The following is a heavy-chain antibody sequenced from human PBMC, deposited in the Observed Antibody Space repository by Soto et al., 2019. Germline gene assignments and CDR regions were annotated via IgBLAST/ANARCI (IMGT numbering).Heavy chain of an antibody. D-gene: IGHD1-20*01. Sequence: SLRLSCAASGFTFSSYAMHWVRQAPGKGLEWVAVISYDGSNKYYADSVKGRFTISRDNSKNTLYLQMNSLRAEDTAVYYCAGGDITGTSFWGQGTLVTVSS. CDR3: AGGDITGTSF. J-gene: IGHJ4*02. V-gene: IGHV3-30-3*01. CDR2: ISYDGSNK. CDR1: GFTFSSYA.